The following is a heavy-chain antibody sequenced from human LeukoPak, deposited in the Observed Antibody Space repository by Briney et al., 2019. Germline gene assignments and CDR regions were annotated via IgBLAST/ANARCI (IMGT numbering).Heavy chain of an antibody. Sequence: SGGSLTLSCVVSGFSASSNYMSWVRQAPGKGLEWVSVIYSGGSTYYADSVKGRFTISRDNSKNTLYLQMNSLRAEDTAVYHCAREAGLYESSGNYLDDWPRGTMVSVSS. CDR2: IYSGGST. J-gene: IGHJ4*02. D-gene: IGHD3-22*01. CDR1: GFSASSNY. V-gene: IGHV3-66*01. CDR3: AREAGLYESSGNYLDD.